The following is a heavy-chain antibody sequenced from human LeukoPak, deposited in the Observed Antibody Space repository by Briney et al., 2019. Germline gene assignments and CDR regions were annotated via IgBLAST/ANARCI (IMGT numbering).Heavy chain of an antibody. CDR2: INPKSGGT. CDR3: TRETGANYDPGAFDV. J-gene: IGHJ3*01. V-gene: IGHV1-2*02. D-gene: IGHD3-3*01. CDR1: GYSFTAYY. Sequence: ASVKVSCKASGYSFTAYYIHWVRQAPGQGLEWMGWINPKSGGTDSAEQFGGRVTMTRDTSLRTSYLEVRRLKPDDTAVYYCTRETGANYDPGAFDVWGQGTMVTVSS.